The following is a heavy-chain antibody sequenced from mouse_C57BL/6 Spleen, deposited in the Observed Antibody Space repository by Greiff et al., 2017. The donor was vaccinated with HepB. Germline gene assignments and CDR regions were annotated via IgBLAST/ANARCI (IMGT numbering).Heavy chain of an antibody. J-gene: IGHJ3*01. CDR3: ARVDYSNAWFAY. CDR1: GSSITSCYY. D-gene: IGHD2-5*01. CDR2: ISYDGSN. Sequence: EVKLEESGPGLVKPSQSLSLTCSVTGSSITSCYYWNWIRQFPGNKLEWMGYISYDGSNNYNPSLKNRISITRDTSKNQFFLKLNSVTTEDTATYYCARVDYSNAWFAYWGQGTLVTVSA. V-gene: IGHV3-6*01.